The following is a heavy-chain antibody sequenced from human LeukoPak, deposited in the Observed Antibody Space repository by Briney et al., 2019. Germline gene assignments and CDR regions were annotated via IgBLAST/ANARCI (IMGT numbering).Heavy chain of an antibody. CDR2: ISYDGSNK. CDR1: GFTFSSYG. CDR3: AKNGNLYSSSWFDY. V-gene: IGHV3-30*18. D-gene: IGHD6-13*01. Sequence: GGSLRLSCAASGFTFSSYGMHWVRQAPGKGLEWVAVISYDGSNKYYADSVKGRFTISRDNSKNTLYLQMNSLRAEDTAVYYCAKNGNLYSSSWFDYWGQGTLVTVSS. J-gene: IGHJ4*02.